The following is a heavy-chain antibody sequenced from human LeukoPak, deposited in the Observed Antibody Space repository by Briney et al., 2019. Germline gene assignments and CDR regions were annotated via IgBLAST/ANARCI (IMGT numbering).Heavy chain of an antibody. CDR2: INSGCST. Sequence: PGGSLRLSCVASGLTVSGNYLSWVRQAPGKGLEWVSVINSGCSTYYADSAKGRFTISRDNSKNTLYLEMNSLRAEHTAVYYCARYEGYISSWYRLLDNWGQGTLVTVPS. CDR3: ARYEGYISSWYRLLDN. D-gene: IGHD6-13*01. V-gene: IGHV3-53*01. CDR1: GLTVSGNY. J-gene: IGHJ4*02.